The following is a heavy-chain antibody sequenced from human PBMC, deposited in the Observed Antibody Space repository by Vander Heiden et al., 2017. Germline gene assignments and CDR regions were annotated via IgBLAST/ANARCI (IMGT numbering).Heavy chain of an antibody. CDR3: ARASPVAGAEYFQH. V-gene: IGHV4-59*01. J-gene: IGHJ1*01. D-gene: IGHD6-19*01. Sequence: QLQLQESGPGLVKPSETLSLTCSVSGGSISNYYWSWIRQSPGKGLEWIGYIHYSGSTNYNPSLKSRVTISVDTSRSQFSLQLSSVTAADTAVYYCARASPVAGAEYFQHWGQGSLVIVSS. CDR1: GGSISNYY. CDR2: IHYSGST.